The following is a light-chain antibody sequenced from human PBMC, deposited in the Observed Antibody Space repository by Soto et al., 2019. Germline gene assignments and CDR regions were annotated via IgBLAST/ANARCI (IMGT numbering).Light chain of an antibody. CDR2: WAS. J-gene: IGKJ1*01. CDR3: QQYYSNPWT. V-gene: IGKV4-1*01. CDR1: QSVLYSSNNKNY. Sequence: DIVMTHSPDSLAVSLGERATINCKSSQSVLYSSNNKNYLAWYQQKPGQPPKLLIYWASTRESGVPDRFSGSGSGTDFTLTISSLQAEDVAVYYCQQYYSNPWTFGQGTKVEIK.